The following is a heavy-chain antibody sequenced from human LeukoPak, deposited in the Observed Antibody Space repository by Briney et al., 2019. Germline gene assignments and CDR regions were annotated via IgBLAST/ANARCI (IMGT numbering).Heavy chain of an antibody. CDR2: IYPADSDT. V-gene: IGHV5-51*01. J-gene: IGHJ3*02. Sequence: GESLKISCKDSGYSFTSYWIGWVRQMPGKGLEWMGVIYPADSDTKYSTSFQGQVTISADKSISTAYLQWSSLKASDTAMYYCARPLTEYAFDIWGHGTMVTVSS. CDR3: ARPLTEYAFDI. D-gene: IGHD7-27*01. CDR1: GYSFTSYW.